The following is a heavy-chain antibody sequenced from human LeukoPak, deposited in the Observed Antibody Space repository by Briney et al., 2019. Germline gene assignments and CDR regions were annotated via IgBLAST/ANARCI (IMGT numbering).Heavy chain of an antibody. CDR1: GGSFSGYY. D-gene: IGHD2-15*01. CDR2: INHSGIT. V-gene: IGHV4-34*01. J-gene: IGHJ5*02. Sequence: PSETLSLTCAVYGGSFSGYYWSWIRQPPGKGLEWVGEINHSGITHYNPSLKSRVTISVDTSKNQFSLKLSSVTAADTAVYYCATEPGYCIGNNCYGGWFDPWGQGTLVTVSS. CDR3: ATEPGYCIGNNCYGGWFDP.